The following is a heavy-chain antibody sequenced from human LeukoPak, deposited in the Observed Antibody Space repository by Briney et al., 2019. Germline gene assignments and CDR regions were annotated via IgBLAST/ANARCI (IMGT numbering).Heavy chain of an antibody. D-gene: IGHD5-24*01. CDR1: GFTFSSYA. CDR2: ISYDGSNK. V-gene: IGHV3-30*04. J-gene: IGHJ4*02. CDR3: ARDFEEATISAFLGY. Sequence: GGSLRLSCAASGFTFSSYAMHWVRQAPGKGPEWVAVISYDGSNKYYADSVKGRFTISRDNSKNTLYLQMNSLRAEDTAVYYCARDFEEATISAFLGYWGQGTLVTVSS.